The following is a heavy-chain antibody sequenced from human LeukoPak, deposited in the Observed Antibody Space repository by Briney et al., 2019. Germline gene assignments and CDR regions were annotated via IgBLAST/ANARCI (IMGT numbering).Heavy chain of an antibody. CDR3: ARDSSWYDY. J-gene: IGHJ4*02. V-gene: IGHV3-30*02. D-gene: IGHD6-13*01. CDR2: IRNDGSNR. Sequence: PGGSLRLSCAASGFTFSSYGMHWVRQAPGKGLEWVAFIRNDGSNRYYADSMKGRFTISRDNSKNTLYLQMNSLRAEDTAVYYCARDSSWYDYWGQGTLVTVSS. CDR1: GFTFSSYG.